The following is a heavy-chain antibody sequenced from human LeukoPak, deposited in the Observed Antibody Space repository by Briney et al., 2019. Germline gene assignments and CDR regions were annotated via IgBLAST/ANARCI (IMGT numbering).Heavy chain of an antibody. D-gene: IGHD2-15*01. CDR3: ARVDCRGASCYLDY. Sequence: SVKGRFTVSRDNAKNSVFLLMNSLTAVDPAVYYCARVDCRGASCYLDYWGQGTLVTVSS. V-gene: IGHV3-7*04. J-gene: IGHJ4*02.